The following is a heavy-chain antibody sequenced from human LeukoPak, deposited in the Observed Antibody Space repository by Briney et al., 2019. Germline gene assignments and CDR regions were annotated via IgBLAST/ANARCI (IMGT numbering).Heavy chain of an antibody. D-gene: IGHD2-2*01. CDR1: GFTFSSYA. CDR3: AKSTAGKLLFYYFDY. J-gene: IGHJ4*02. Sequence: GGSLRLSCAASGFTFSSYAMSWVRQAPGNGLEWVSAISGSGGSTYYADSVKGRFTISRDNSKNTLYLQMNSLRAEDTAVYYCAKSTAGKLLFYYFDYWGQGTLVTVSS. CDR2: ISGSGGST. V-gene: IGHV3-23*01.